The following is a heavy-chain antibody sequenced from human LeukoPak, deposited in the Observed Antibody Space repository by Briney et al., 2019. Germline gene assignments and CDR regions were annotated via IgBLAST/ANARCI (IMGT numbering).Heavy chain of an antibody. V-gene: IGHV3-30*02. CDR2: IRHDGSNK. D-gene: IGHD3-22*01. CDR3: AKARGPHYDRSSYYNTFDY. CDR1: GFTFSSYG. Sequence: GGSLRLSCAASGFTFSSYGMHWVRQVPGKGLEWVAFIRHDGSNKYYADSVKGQFTISRDNSKNTLYLQVNSLRAEDTAVYYCAKARGPHYDRSSYYNTFDYWGQGTLVTVSS. J-gene: IGHJ4*02.